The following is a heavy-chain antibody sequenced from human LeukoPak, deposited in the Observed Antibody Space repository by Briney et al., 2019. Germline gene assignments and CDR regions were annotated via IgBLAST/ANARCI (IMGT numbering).Heavy chain of an antibody. CDR2: ISWNSGSI. J-gene: IGHJ5*02. D-gene: IGHD6-13*01. CDR3: AKARGIAAQFDP. CDR1: GFTFDDYA. Sequence: PGRSLRLSCAASGFTFDDYAMHWVRQAPGKGLEWVSGISWNSGSIGYADPVKGRFTISRDNAKNSLYLQMNSLRAEDTALYYCAKARGIAAQFDPWGQGTLVTVSS. V-gene: IGHV3-9*01.